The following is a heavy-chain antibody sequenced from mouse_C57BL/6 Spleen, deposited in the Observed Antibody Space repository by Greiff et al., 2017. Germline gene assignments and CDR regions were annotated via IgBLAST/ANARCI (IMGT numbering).Heavy chain of an antibody. D-gene: IGHD4-1*01. J-gene: IGHJ2*01. CDR1: GYSITSGYY. CDR2: ISYDGSN. V-gene: IGHV3-6*01. CDR3: ARDLGYYFDY. Sequence: EVKLMESGPGLVKPSQSLSLTCSVTGYSITSGYYWNWIRQFPGNKLEWMGYISYDGSNNYNPSLKNRISITRDTSKNQFFLKLNSVTTEDTATYYCARDLGYYFDYWGQGTTLTVSS.